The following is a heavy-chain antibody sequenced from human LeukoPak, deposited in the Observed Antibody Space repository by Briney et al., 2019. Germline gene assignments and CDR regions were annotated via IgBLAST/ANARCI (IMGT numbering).Heavy chain of an antibody. D-gene: IGHD3-16*01. CDR1: GFTFSDYY. Sequence: GGSLRLSCAASGFTFSDYYMSWIRQAPGEGLECVSYISARSTSTNYADSVKGRFTISRDNAKNSLHLQMNSLRAEDTAIYYCTRGGGGPFDYWGQGTLVTVSS. CDR3: TRGGGGPFDY. V-gene: IGHV3-11*06. CDR2: ISARSTST. J-gene: IGHJ4*02.